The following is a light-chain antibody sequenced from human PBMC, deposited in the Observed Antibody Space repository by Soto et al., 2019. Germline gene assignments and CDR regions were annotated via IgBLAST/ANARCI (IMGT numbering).Light chain of an antibody. CDR2: EDS. CDR1: SSDVGSYNL. Sequence: QSALTQPASVSGSPGQSITISCTGTSSDVGSYNLVSWYQHHPGKAPKLMIYEDSKRPSGVSNRFSGSKSGNTASLTISGLQAEDEADDYCCSYAGSSTWVFGGGTKLTVL. J-gene: IGLJ3*02. CDR3: CSYAGSSTWV. V-gene: IGLV2-23*01.